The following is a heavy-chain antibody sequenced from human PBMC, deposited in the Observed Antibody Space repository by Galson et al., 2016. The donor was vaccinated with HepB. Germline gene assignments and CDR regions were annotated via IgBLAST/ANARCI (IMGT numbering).Heavy chain of an antibody. J-gene: IGHJ6*04. CDR3: VQGSTAPAV. D-gene: IGHD1-26*01. Sequence: SLRLSCAASGFTFRNYGMTWVRQAPRKGLEVVSSISRSGDSTDYADSVKGRFTSSRDNAKNTLSLQMNDLTADDTAIYYCVQGSTAPAVWGKGTTVTVSS. CDR2: ISRSGDST. CDR1: GFTFRNYG. V-gene: IGHV3-23*01.